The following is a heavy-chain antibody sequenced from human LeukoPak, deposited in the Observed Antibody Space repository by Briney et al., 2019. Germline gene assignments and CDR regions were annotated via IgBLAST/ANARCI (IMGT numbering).Heavy chain of an antibody. CDR3: ARARYRVYYDSSGYCFDY. Sequence: ASVKVSCKASGYTFTSYDINWVRQATGQGLEWMGWMNPNSGNTGYAQKFQGRVTITADKSTSTAYMELSSLRSEDTAVYYCARARYRVYYDSSGYCFDYWGQGTLVTVSS. D-gene: IGHD3-22*01. CDR2: MNPNSGNT. J-gene: IGHJ4*02. CDR1: GYTFTSYD. V-gene: IGHV1-8*01.